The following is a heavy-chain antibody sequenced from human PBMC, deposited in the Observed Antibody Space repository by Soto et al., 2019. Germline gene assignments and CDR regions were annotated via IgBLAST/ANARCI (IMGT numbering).Heavy chain of an antibody. CDR2: ISAYNGNT. CDR3: VRDLYIVVVVAASYDAFDI. D-gene: IGHD2-15*01. Sequence: QVQLVQSGAEVKKPGASVKVSCKASGYTFTSYGISWVRQAPGQGLEWMGWISAYNGNTNYAQKLQGRVTMTTDTSTSTAYMELRSLRADDTAVYYCVRDLYIVVVVAASYDAFDIWGQGTMVTVSS. J-gene: IGHJ3*02. V-gene: IGHV1-18*01. CDR1: GYTFTSYG.